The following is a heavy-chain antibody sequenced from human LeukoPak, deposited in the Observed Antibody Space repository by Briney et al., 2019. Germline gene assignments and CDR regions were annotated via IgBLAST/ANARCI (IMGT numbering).Heavy chain of an antibody. J-gene: IGHJ4*02. CDR1: GASISSHY. D-gene: IGHD1-26*01. CDR3: ARVRGSGSYRFDY. V-gene: IGHV4-59*11. Sequence: SETLSLTCTVAGASISSHYWSWIRQPPGKGLEWIGYISYSGNSDYNPSLKSRVTISVDTSKNQLSLRMASVTAADTAVYYCARVRGSGSYRFDYWGQGTLVTVSS. CDR2: ISYSGNS.